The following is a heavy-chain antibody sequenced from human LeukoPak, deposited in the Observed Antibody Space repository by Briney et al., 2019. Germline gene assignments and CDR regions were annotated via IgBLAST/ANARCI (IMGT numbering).Heavy chain of an antibody. CDR3: ARVDDYNCLDY. D-gene: IGHD5-24*01. J-gene: IGHJ4*02. CDR1: GDSIRNYY. CDR2: IYHTGST. V-gene: IGHV4-59*03. Sequence: SETLSLTCTVSGDSIRNYYWSWIRQPPGKGLEWIGYIYHTGSTNYNPSLKSRVTISVDTSKNQFSLKLSSVTAADTAVYFCARVDDYNCLDYWGQGTLVTVSS.